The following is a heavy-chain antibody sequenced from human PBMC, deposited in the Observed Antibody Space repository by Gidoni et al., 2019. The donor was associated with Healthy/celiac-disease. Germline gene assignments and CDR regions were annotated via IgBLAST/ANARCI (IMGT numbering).Heavy chain of an antibody. D-gene: IGHD5-18*01. Sequence: QVQLQQWGAGLLKPSETLSHTCAVYGGSFSGYYWSWIRQPPGKGLEWIGEINHSGSTNYNPSLKSRVTISVDTSKNQFSLKLSSVTAADTAVYYCARAAMVTRYNWFDPWGQGTLVTVSS. CDR2: INHSGST. J-gene: IGHJ5*02. CDR1: GGSFSGYY. CDR3: ARAAMVTRYNWFDP. V-gene: IGHV4-34*01.